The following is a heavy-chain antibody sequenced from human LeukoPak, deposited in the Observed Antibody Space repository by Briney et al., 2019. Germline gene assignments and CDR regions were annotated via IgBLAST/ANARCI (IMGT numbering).Heavy chain of an antibody. CDR2: IYSGGST. J-gene: IGHJ6*02. V-gene: IGHV3-66*01. CDR1: GFTVSSNY. Sequence: GGSLRLSCAASGFTVSSNYMSWVRQAPGKGVEGGSVIYSGGSTYYADSVKGRFTISRDNSKNTLYLQMNSLRAEDTAVYYCARDLLAYYYGSGYYYGMDVWGQGTTVTVSS. D-gene: IGHD3-10*01. CDR3: ARDLLAYYYGSGYYYGMDV.